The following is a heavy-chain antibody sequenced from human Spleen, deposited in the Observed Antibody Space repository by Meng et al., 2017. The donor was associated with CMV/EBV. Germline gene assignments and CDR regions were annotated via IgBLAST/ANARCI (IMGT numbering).Heavy chain of an antibody. CDR2: INPSGGST. V-gene: IGHV1-46*01. D-gene: IGHD5-18*01. Sequence: ASVKVSCKASGYTFTSYGISWVRQAPGQGLEWMGIINPSGGSTSYTQKFQGRVTMTRDTSTSTVYMELSSLRSEDTALYYCAAIVADDAFDIWGQGTMVTVSS. J-gene: IGHJ3*02. CDR3: AAIVADDAFDI. CDR1: GYTFTSYG.